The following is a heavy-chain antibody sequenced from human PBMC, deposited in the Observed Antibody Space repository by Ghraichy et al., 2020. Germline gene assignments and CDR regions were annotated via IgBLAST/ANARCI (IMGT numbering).Heavy chain of an antibody. V-gene: IGHV3-7*01. CDR3: ARAGGSWNYALDD. CDR2: IEQDGSEK. CDR1: GFIFSSSW. D-gene: IGHD1-7*01. J-gene: IGHJ4*02. Sequence: GGSLRLSCAASGFIFSSSWLTWVRQAPGKGLEWVANIEQDGSEKNYVDSVKGRFTISRDNAKNSLYLQMNSLRAEDTAVYYCARAGGSWNYALDDWGQGTLVTVSS.